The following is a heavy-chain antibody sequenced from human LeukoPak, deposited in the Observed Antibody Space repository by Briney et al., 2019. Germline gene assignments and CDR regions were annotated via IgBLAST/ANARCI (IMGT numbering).Heavy chain of an antibody. J-gene: IGHJ2*01. CDR3: ARDTPYYYDSSGSEYFDL. CDR2: IIPIFGTA. D-gene: IGHD3-22*01. V-gene: IGHV1-69*05. Sequence: SVKVSCKASGGTFSSYAIGWVRQAPGQGLEWMGRIIPIFGTANYAQKFQGRVTITTDESTSTAYMELSSLRSEDTAVYYCARDTPYYYDSSGSEYFDLWGRGTLVTVSS. CDR1: GGTFSSYA.